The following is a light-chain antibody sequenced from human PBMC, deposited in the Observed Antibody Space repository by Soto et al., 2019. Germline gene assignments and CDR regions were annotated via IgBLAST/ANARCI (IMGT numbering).Light chain of an antibody. V-gene: IGKV3-11*01. CDR3: QQRSNWPPWT. CDR1: HSVSSC. J-gene: IGKJ1*01. CDR2: DVS. Sequence: EIVLTRSPATLSLSPGERATLSCRAIHSVSSCLAWYQQRPGQAPRLLIYDVSNRATGIPARFSGSGSGTDFTLTISSLEPEDFAVYYCQQRSNWPPWTFGQGTKVDI.